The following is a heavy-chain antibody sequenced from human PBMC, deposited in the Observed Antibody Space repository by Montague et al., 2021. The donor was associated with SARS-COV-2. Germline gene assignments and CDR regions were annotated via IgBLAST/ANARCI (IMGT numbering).Heavy chain of an antibody. CDR1: GGSFSGYN. Sequence: SETLSLTCAVYGGSFSGYNWGWVRQSPRKGLEWIGQINDSGGTKYNPSLKSRVTISLDTSKNQFSLKLSSVTAADTAVYYCARGVPGYWGQGTLVTVSS. J-gene: IGHJ4*02. V-gene: IGHV4-34*01. CDR3: ARGVPGY. D-gene: IGHD4/OR15-4a*01. CDR2: INDSGGT.